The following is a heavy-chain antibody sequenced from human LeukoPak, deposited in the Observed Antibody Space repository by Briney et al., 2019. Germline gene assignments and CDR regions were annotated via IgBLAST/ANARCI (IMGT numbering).Heavy chain of an antibody. Sequence: PSETLSLTCTVSGGSISSYYWSWIRQPPGTGLEWIGYIYYSGSTNYNPSLKSRVTISVDTSKNQFSLKLSSVTAADTAVYYCARVWAVRGSDIWGQGTMVTVSS. CDR1: GGSISSYY. J-gene: IGHJ3*02. V-gene: IGHV4-59*01. D-gene: IGHD3-10*01. CDR2: IYYSGST. CDR3: ARVWAVRGSDI.